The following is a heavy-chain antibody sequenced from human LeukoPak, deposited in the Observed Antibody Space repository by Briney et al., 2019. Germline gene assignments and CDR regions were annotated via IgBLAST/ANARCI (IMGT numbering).Heavy chain of an antibody. V-gene: IGHV1-2*02. J-gene: IGHJ4*02. Sequence: GASVKVSCKASGGTFSSYAISWVRQAPGQGLEWMGWINPNSGGTNYAQKFQGRVTMTRDTSISTAYMELSRLRSDDTAVYYCAVDPQFYYFDYWGQGTLVTVSS. CDR2: INPNSGGT. CDR3: AVDPQFYYFDY. CDR1: GGTFSSYA.